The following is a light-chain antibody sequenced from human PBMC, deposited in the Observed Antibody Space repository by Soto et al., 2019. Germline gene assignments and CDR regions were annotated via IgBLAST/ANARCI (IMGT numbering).Light chain of an antibody. CDR3: QHYNSDPWT. V-gene: IGKV1-5*01. Sequence: DMEMTQSRSTLFASVGDRVTITCRASQTIRRWLAWYQQRPGKAPKVLIYDASTLESGVPARFSGSGSETEVTLTISSLQPEDSASYYCQHYNSDPWTFGQGTKVEIK. CDR1: QTIRRW. J-gene: IGKJ1*01. CDR2: DAS.